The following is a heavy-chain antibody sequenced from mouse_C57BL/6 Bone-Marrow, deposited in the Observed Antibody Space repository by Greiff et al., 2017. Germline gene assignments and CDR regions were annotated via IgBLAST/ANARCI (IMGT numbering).Heavy chain of an antibody. V-gene: IGHV5-6*02. CDR1: GFTFSSYG. CDR3: ARHAITTLFDY. Sequence: DVKLVESGGDLVKPGGSLKLSCAASGFTFSSYGMSWVRQTPDKRLEWVATISSGGSYTYYPDSVKGRFTISRDNAKNTLYLQMSSLKSEDTAMYYCARHAITTLFDYWGQGTTLTVSS. D-gene: IGHD1-1*01. J-gene: IGHJ2*01. CDR2: ISSGGSYT.